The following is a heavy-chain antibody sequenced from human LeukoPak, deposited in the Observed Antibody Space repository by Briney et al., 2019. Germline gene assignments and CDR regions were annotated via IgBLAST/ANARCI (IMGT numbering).Heavy chain of an antibody. CDR1: GGSISSYY. Sequence: MSSETLSLTCTVSGGSISSYYWSWIRQPPGKGLEWIGYIYYSESTNYNPSLKSRVTMSVDTSKNQFSLKLSSVTAADTAAYYCAKIAARPSYYYYYMDVWGKGTTVTVSS. V-gene: IGHV4-59*12. CDR3: AKIAARPSYYYYYMDV. D-gene: IGHD6-6*01. CDR2: IYYSEST. J-gene: IGHJ6*03.